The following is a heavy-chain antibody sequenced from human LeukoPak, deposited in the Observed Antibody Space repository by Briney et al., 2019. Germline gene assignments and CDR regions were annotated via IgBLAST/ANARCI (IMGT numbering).Heavy chain of an antibody. J-gene: IGHJ6*03. CDR2: IYTSGST. CDR1: GGSISSYY. D-gene: IGHD2-8*01. Sequence: PSETLSLTCTVSGGSISSYYWSWIRQPAGKGLEWIGRIYTSGSTNYNPSLKSRVTMSVDTSKNQFSLKLSSVTAADTAVYYCARDRYCTNGVCPERWVYMDVWGKGTTVTVSS. CDR3: ARDRYCTNGVCPERWVYMDV. V-gene: IGHV4-4*07.